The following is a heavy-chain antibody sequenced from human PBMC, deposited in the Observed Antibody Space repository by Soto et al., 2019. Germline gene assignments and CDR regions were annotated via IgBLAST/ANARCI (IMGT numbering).Heavy chain of an antibody. CDR2: IIPILGIA. Sequence: SVKVSCKASGGTFSSYTMSWVRQAPGQGLEWMGRIIPILGIANYAQKFQGRVTITADKSTSTAYMELSSLRSEDTAVYYCASSPQYSSGWYHRYYFDYWGQGTLVTVSS. J-gene: IGHJ4*02. D-gene: IGHD6-19*01. CDR3: ASSPQYSSGWYHRYYFDY. CDR1: GGTFSSYT. V-gene: IGHV1-69*02.